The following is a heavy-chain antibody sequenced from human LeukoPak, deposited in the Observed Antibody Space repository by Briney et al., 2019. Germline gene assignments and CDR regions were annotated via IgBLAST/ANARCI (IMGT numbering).Heavy chain of an antibody. CDR2: IYYSGST. CDR1: GGSIGSGGYY. D-gene: IGHD2-2*01. J-gene: IGHJ5*02. CDR3: AREKEGDIVVVPAAIGQARWFDP. Sequence: TSETLSLTCTVSGGSIGSGGYYWSWIRQHPGKGLERIGYIYYSGSTYYNPSLKSRVTISVDTSKNQFSLKLSSVTAADTAVYYCAREKEGDIVVVPAAIGQARWFDPWGQGTLVTVSS. V-gene: IGHV4-31*03.